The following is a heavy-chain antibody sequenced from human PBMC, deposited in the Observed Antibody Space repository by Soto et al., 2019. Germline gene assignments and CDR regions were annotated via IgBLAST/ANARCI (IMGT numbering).Heavy chain of an antibody. CDR1: GYSFTSYW. D-gene: IGHD3-22*01. V-gene: IGHV5-51*01. Sequence: GESLKISCKGSGYSFTSYWIGWVRQMPGKGLEWMGIIYPGDSDTRYSPSFQGQVTISADKSISTAYLQWSSLKASDTAMYYCARLQSMIVVVITPLDYGMDAWGQGTTVTVSS. CDR3: ARLQSMIVVVITPLDYGMDA. CDR2: IYPGDSDT. J-gene: IGHJ6*02.